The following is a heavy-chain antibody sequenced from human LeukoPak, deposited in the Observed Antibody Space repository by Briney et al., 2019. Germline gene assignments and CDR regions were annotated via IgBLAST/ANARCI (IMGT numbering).Heavy chain of an antibody. Sequence: PGGSLRLSCAASGFTFSSSEMNWVRQAPGKGREWVSYISSSGSTIYYADSVKGRFTISRDNAKNSLYLQMNSLVAEDTAVDYCARGYIDNLGYSPRSSFDSWGQGSLVTVSS. CDR3: ARGYIDNLGYSPRSSFDS. J-gene: IGHJ4*02. D-gene: IGHD3-22*01. V-gene: IGHV3-48*03. CDR1: GFTFSSSE. CDR2: ISSSGSTI.